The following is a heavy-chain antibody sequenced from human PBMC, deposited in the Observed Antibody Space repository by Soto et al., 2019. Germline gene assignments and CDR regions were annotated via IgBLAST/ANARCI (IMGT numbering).Heavy chain of an antibody. V-gene: IGHV3-7*05. J-gene: IGHJ4*02. CDR3: ARLSSLAVAGTHY. CDR1: GLTFSSYW. CDR2: IKQDGSEK. D-gene: IGHD6-19*01. Sequence: EAQLVESGGGLVQPGGSLRLSCAASGLTFSSYWMSWVRQAPGKGLEWVANIKQDGSEKYYVDSVKGRFTISRDNAKKSLYLQMNSLRAEDTAVYYCARLSSLAVAGTHYWGQGTLVTVSS.